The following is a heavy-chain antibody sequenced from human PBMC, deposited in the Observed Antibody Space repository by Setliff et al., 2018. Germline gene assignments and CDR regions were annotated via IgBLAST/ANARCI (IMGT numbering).Heavy chain of an antibody. CDR3: AGSQGSGGYYSNSPYYFHY. CDR1: GGSFSNYY. Sequence: SETLSLTCTVSGGSFSNYYWGWVRQPPGKGLEVLGYIYSGGSTNSNPSLKSRISISIDTSKNQFSLNLISVTAADTAVYYCAGSQGSGGYYSNSPYYFHYWGQGTLVTVSS. J-gene: IGHJ4*02. D-gene: IGHD3-10*01. CDR2: IYSGGST. V-gene: IGHV4-59*03.